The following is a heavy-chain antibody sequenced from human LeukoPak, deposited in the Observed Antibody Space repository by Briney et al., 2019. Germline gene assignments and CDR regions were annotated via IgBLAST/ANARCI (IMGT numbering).Heavy chain of an antibody. Sequence: SQTLSLTCTVSGGSISSGGYYWSWIRQHPGKGLEWIGYIYYSGSTYYNPSLKSRVTISVDTSKNQSSLKLSSVTAADTAVYYCARWYYYDSSGGDYWGQGTLVTVSS. J-gene: IGHJ4*02. CDR2: IYYSGST. CDR1: GGSISSGGYY. CDR3: ARWYYYDSSGGDY. D-gene: IGHD3-22*01. V-gene: IGHV4-31*03.